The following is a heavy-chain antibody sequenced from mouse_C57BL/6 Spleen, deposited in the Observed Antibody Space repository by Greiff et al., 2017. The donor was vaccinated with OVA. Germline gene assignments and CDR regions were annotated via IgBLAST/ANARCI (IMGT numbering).Heavy chain of an antibody. Sequence: EVKVVESEGGLVQPGSPMKLSCTASGFTFSDYYMAWVRQVPEKGLEWVANINYDGSSTYYLDSLKSRFIISRDNAKNILYLQMSSLKSEDTATYYCARAGSSYGTFWYFDVWGTGTTVTVSS. V-gene: IGHV5-16*01. CDR2: INYDGSST. CDR1: GFTFSDYY. J-gene: IGHJ1*03. CDR3: ARAGSSYGTFWYFDV. D-gene: IGHD1-1*01.